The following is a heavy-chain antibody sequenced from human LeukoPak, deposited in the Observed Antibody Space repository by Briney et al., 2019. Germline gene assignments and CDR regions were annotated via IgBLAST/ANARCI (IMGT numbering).Heavy chain of an antibody. J-gene: IGHJ5*02. CDR1: GFTFSSYG. V-gene: IGHV3-33*01. D-gene: IGHD2-2*01. CDR2: IWYDGSNK. Sequence: GGSLRLSCAASGFTFSSYGMHWVRQAPGKGLEWVAVIWYDGSNKYYADSVKGRFTISRDNSKNTLYLQMNSLRAEDTAMYYCAREYCSSTSCYPPYWFDPWGQGTLVTVSS. CDR3: AREYCSSTSCYPPYWFDP.